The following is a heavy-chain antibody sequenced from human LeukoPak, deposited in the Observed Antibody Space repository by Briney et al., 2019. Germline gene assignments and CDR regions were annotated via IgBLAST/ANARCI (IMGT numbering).Heavy chain of an antibody. CDR2: IIHSGTT. CDR3: ARGGYYFDSDGIDY. V-gene: IGHV4-34*12. J-gene: IGHJ4*02. Sequence: SETLSLTCSVSGGSFTGYYWTWLRQSPGKGLVWIGEIIHSGTTYYNPSLNSRLTMSIDTSNNQFSLRLSSVTAADTAIYYCARGGYYFDSDGIDYWGPGTLVIVSS. CDR1: GGSFTGYY. D-gene: IGHD3-22*01.